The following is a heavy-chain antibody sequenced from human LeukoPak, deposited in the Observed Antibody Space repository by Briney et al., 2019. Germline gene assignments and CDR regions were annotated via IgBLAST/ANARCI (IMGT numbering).Heavy chain of an antibody. D-gene: IGHD3-22*01. CDR3: ARLEVVVVTPGRAAFDI. Sequence: GESLKISCKGSGYSFTSYWISWVRQIPGKGLEWMGRYYPSDSYTNYSPSFQGQVTSSADKSIRTAYLQWRSLKASGTAMYYCARLEVVVVTPGRAAFDIWGQGTMVTVSS. V-gene: IGHV5-10-1*01. CDR1: GYSFTSYW. J-gene: IGHJ3*02. CDR2: YYPSDSYT.